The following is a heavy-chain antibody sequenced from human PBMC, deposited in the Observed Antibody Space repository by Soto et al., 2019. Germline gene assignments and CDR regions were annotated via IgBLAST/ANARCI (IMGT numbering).Heavy chain of an antibody. CDR2: ITGTADST. V-gene: IGHV3-23*01. J-gene: IGHJ4*02. CDR1: GFTFSSYA. CDR3: AKGTIQYCSTTNCLYYYDY. Sequence: GGSLRLSFAASGFTFSSYAMNWVRQAPGKGVEWVPTITGTADSTYYADSVKGRFTISRDNSENTLDLHMNRLRADDTAVYYCAKGTIQYCSTTNCLYYYDYWGQGTLVTVPS. D-gene: IGHD2-2*01.